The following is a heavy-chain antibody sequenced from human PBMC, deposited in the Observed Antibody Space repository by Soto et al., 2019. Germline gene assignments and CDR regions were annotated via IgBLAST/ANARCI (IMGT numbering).Heavy chain of an antibody. CDR3: AKEGGLSGSYYISSSYYFDY. Sequence: GGSLRLSCVASGFTFSSYGMHWVRQAPGKGLEWVAIISYDGSNTYYADSVKGRFTISRDNSKNTLYLQMNSLRAEDTSVYYCAKEGGLSGSYYISSSYYFDYWGQGTLVTVAS. D-gene: IGHD1-26*01. CDR1: GFTFSSYG. J-gene: IGHJ4*02. V-gene: IGHV3-30*18. CDR2: ISYDGSNT.